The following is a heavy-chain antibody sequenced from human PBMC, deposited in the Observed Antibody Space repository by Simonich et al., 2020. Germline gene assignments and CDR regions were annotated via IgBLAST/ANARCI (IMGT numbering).Heavy chain of an antibody. CDR3: AREGAGNDAFDI. CDR1: GFTFSSYA. D-gene: IGHD1-26*01. Sequence: QVQLVESGGGVVQPGRSLRLSCAASGFTFSSYAMHWVRQATGKGLGWVGVIKYDGSNKYYADSVKGRFTISRDNSKNTLYLKMNSLRAEDTAVYYCAREGAGNDAFDIWGQGTMVTVSS. V-gene: IGHV3-30*07. CDR2: IKYDGSNK. J-gene: IGHJ3*02.